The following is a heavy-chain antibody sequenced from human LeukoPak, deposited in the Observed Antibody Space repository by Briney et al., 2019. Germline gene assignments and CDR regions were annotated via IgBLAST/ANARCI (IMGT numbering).Heavy chain of an antibody. CDR3: AKDSGVLRHFDWLSYFDY. V-gene: IGHV4-59*01. D-gene: IGHD3-9*01. Sequence: PSETLSLTCTVSGGSSSTYYWSWIRQPPGKGLEWIGYIYYIGSTNYNPSLKSRVTISVDTSKNQFSLKLSSVTAADTAVYYCAKDSGVLRHFDWLSYFDYWGQGTLVTVSS. CDR2: IYYIGST. J-gene: IGHJ4*02. CDR1: GGSSSTYY.